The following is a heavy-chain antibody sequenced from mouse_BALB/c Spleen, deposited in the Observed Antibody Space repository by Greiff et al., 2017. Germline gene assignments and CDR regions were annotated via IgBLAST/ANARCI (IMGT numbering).Heavy chain of an antibody. J-gene: IGHJ2*01. CDR2: INPSTGYT. CDR3: ARRSWATGTDDY. V-gene: IGHV1-7*01. D-gene: IGHD4-1*02. Sequence: VKLMESGAELAKPGASVKMSCKASGYTFTSYWMHWVKQRPGQGLEWIGYINPSTGYTEYNQKFKDKATLTADKSSSTAYMQLSSLTSEDSAVYYCARRSWATGTDDYWGQGTTLTVSS. CDR1: GYTFTSYW.